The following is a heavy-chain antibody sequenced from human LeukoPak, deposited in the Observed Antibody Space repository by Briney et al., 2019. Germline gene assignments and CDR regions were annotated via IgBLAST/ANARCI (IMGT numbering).Heavy chain of an antibody. V-gene: IGHV4-39*01. CDR1: GGSISSSSYY. Sequence: ETLSLTCTVSGGSISSSSYYWGWIRQPPGKGLEWIGSIYYSGSTYYNPSLKSRVTISVDTSKNQFSLKLSSVTAADTAVYYCARVLSGSWDWFDPWGQGTLVTVSS. CDR3: ARVLSGSWDWFDP. J-gene: IGHJ5*02. D-gene: IGHD3-22*01. CDR2: IYYSGST.